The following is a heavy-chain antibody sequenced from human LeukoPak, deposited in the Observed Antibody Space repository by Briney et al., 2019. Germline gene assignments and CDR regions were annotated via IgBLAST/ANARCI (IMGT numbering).Heavy chain of an antibody. D-gene: IGHD6-6*01. CDR1: GGSFSSYD. V-gene: IGHV4-4*07. CDR3: ARESIAARSGVDV. J-gene: IGHJ6*04. Sequence: SETLSLTCTVSGGSFSSYDWSWIRQPAGKGLEWIGRIYTSGSTNYNPSLKSRVTMSVDTSKNQFSLKLSSVTAADTAVYYCARESIAARSGVDVWGKGTTVTVSS. CDR2: IYTSGST.